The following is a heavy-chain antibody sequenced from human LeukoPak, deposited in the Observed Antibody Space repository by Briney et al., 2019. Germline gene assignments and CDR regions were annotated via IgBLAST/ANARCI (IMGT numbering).Heavy chain of an antibody. J-gene: IGHJ5*02. V-gene: IGHV5-51*01. CDR2: IYPGDSDT. D-gene: IGHD3-3*01. CDR3: ARKDSYYDFWSGNGNWFDP. Sequence: GESLKISCKGSGHSFTSYWIGWVRQMPGKGLEWMGIIYPGDSDTRYSPSFQGQVTISADKSISTAYLQWSSLKASDTAMYYCARKDSYYDFWSGNGNWFDPWGQGTLVTVSS. CDR1: GHSFTSYW.